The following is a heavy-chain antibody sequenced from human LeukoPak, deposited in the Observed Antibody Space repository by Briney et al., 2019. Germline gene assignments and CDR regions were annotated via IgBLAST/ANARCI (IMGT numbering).Heavy chain of an antibody. CDR1: GFTFSAFG. Sequence: GGSLRLSCAASGFTFSAFGMHWVRQAPGKGLEWVTFIPYDGSDKYYADSVKGRFTISRDNSKNTLYLQMNNMRTEDTAVYYCARGGGYYSEVNWFDPWGQGTLVTVSS. V-gene: IGHV3-30*19. CDR3: ARGGGYYSEVNWFDP. D-gene: IGHD3-22*01. CDR2: IPYDGSDK. J-gene: IGHJ5*02.